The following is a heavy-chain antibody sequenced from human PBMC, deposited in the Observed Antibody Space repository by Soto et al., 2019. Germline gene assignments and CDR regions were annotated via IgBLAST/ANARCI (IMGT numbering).Heavy chain of an antibody. Sequence: SETLSLTCTVSGGSISSSSYYWGWIRQSPGKGLEWIGYIYSSGSTNYNPSLKSRVTISVDTPKNQFSLKVSSVTAADTAMYYCARHNIQTRRKSSFDSWCQGTLVTVSS. CDR2: IYSSGST. CDR3: ARHNIQTRRKSSFDS. CDR1: GGSISSSSYY. D-gene: IGHD2-15*01. J-gene: IGHJ4*02. V-gene: IGHV4-61*05.